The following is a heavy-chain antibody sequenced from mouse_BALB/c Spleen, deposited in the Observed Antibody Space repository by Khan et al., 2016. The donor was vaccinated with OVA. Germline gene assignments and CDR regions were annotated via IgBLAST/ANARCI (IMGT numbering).Heavy chain of an antibody. V-gene: IGHV1-80*01. CDR1: GYAFSSYW. D-gene: IGHD2-3*01. Sequence: QVQLQQAGAELVRPGSSVRISCKASGYAFSSYWLNWVKQRPGQGLEWIGQIYPGDGDTNYNGEFKGKATLTVDDSSSTAHMQLSSLTSEDSAVYFCARFDGYYGRDIYSLDYWGQGTSVTVSS. CDR2: IYPGDGDT. CDR3: ARFDGYYGRDIYSLDY. J-gene: IGHJ4*01.